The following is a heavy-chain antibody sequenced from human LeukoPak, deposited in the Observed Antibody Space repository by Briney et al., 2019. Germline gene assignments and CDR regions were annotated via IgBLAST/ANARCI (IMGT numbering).Heavy chain of an antibody. Sequence: SETLSLTCTVSGGSISSYYWSWIRQPPGKGLEWIGYIYYSGSTDYNPSLKSRVTISVDTSKNQFSLKLSSVTAADTAVYYCARDPSAAAGYFDFWGQGTLVTVSS. J-gene: IGHJ4*02. CDR3: ARDPSAAAGYFDF. CDR2: IYYSGST. D-gene: IGHD6-13*01. V-gene: IGHV4-59*01. CDR1: GGSISSYY.